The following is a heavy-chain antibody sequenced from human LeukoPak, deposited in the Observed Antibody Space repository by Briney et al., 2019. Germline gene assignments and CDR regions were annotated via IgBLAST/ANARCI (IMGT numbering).Heavy chain of an antibody. Sequence: ASVKVSCKASGYTFTSYDINWVRQATGQGLEWMGWMNPNSGNTGYAQKFQGRVTMIRNTSISTAYMELSSLRSEDTAVYYCARGSGAYYYYYYMDVWGKGTTVTVSS. CDR3: ARGSGAYYYYYYMDV. CDR2: MNPNSGNT. V-gene: IGHV1-8*01. J-gene: IGHJ6*03. CDR1: GYTFTSYD. D-gene: IGHD3-10*01.